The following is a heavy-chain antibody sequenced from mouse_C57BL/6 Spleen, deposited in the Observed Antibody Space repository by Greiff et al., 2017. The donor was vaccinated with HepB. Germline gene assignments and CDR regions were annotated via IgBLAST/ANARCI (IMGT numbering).Heavy chain of an antibody. D-gene: IGHD2-3*01. CDR3: ARWGYDGYFYYYAMDY. V-gene: IGHV1-72*01. Sequence: QVQLKESGAELVKPGASVKLSCKASGYTFTSYWMHWVKQRPGRGLEWIGRIDPNSGGTKYNEKFKSKATLTVDKPASTAYMQLSSLTSEDSAVYYCARWGYDGYFYYYAMDYWGQGTSVTVSS. CDR2: IDPNSGGT. J-gene: IGHJ4*01. CDR1: GYTFTSYW.